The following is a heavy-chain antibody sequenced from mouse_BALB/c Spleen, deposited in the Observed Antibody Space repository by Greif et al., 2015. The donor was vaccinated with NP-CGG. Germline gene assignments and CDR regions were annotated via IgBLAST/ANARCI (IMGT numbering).Heavy chain of an antibody. CDR2: INPSNGRT. J-gene: IGHJ4*01. CDR3: ARDYRYDGYAMDY. V-gene: IGHV1S81*02. D-gene: IGHD2-14*01. Sequence: VQLQQSGAELVKPGASVKLSCKASGYTFTSYWMHWVKQRPGQGLEWIGEINPSNGRTNYNEKFKSKATLTVDKSSSTAYMQLSSLTSEDSAVYYCARDYRYDGYAMDYWGQGTSVTVSS. CDR1: GYTFTSYW.